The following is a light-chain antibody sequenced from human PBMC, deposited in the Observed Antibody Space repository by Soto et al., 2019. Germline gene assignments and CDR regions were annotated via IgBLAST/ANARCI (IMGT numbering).Light chain of an antibody. CDR3: QHRLNWPLT. Sequence: PGEGAALSCRSIQSISDYLAWYQQKPGQPPRLLIYDASKRAPGIPRRFSGRGSGTDFTLTISSLEAEDFAVYFCQHRLNWPLTFGGGTKVEI. CDR1: QSISDY. J-gene: IGKJ4*01. CDR2: DAS. V-gene: IGKV3-11*01.